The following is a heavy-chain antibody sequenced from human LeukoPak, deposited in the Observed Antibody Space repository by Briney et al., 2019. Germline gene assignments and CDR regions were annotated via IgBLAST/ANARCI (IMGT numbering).Heavy chain of an antibody. CDR2: IYYSGST. V-gene: IGHV4-39*07. CDR3: ARDFGSGPPTNFDY. CDR1: GGSISSSSYF. J-gene: IGHJ4*02. D-gene: IGHD6-19*01. Sequence: PSETLSLTCTVSGGSISSSSYFWGWIRQPPGKGLEWIGSIYYSGSTYYNPSLKSRVTISVDTSKNQFSLKLSSVTAADTAVYYCARDFGSGPPTNFDYWGQGTLVTVSS.